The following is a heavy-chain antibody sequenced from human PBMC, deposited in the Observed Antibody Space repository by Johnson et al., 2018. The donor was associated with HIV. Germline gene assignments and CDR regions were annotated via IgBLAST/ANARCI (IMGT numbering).Heavy chain of an antibody. V-gene: IGHV3-30*04. CDR1: GFTFSSYP. J-gene: IGHJ3*02. Sequence: QVQLVESGGGVVQPGRSLRLSCAASGFTFSSYPMHWVRQAPGKGLAWVAVISYDGSNKYYADSVKGRFTISRDNSKNTLYLQMNSLRAEDTAVYYCASPDPNVVVTVGDVKDAFDIWGQGTMVTVSS. D-gene: IGHD2-21*02. CDR2: ISYDGSNK. CDR3: ASPDPNVVVTVGDVKDAFDI.